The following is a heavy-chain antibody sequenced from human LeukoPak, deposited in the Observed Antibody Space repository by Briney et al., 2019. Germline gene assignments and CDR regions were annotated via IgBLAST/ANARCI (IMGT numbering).Heavy chain of an antibody. V-gene: IGHV3-30*02. Sequence: GGSLRLSCAASGFTFSSYGMHWVRQAPGKGLEWVAFIRYDGSNKYYADSVKGRFTISRDNSKNTLYLQMNSLRAEDTAVYYCAKDRGYCSGGSCYVVGYFDYWGQGTLVTVSS. CDR3: AKDRGYCSGGSCYVVGYFDY. CDR1: GFTFSSYG. J-gene: IGHJ4*02. CDR2: IRYDGSNK. D-gene: IGHD2-15*01.